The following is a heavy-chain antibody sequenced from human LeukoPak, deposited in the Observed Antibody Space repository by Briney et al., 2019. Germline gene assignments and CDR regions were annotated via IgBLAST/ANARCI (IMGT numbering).Heavy chain of an antibody. Sequence: NPSETLSLTCTVSGGSISSYYWSWIRQPPGKGLEWIGYIYYSGSTNYNPSLKSRVTISVDTSKNQFSLKLSSVTAADTAVYYCARARELGTGYYYYYMDVWGKGTTVTASS. CDR3: ARARELGTGYYYYYMDV. J-gene: IGHJ6*03. CDR1: GGSISSYY. V-gene: IGHV4-59*01. CDR2: IYYSGST. D-gene: IGHD1-26*01.